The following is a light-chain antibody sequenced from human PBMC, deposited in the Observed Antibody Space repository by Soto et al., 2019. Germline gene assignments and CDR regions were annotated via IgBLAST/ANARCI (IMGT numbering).Light chain of an antibody. V-gene: IGKV4-1*01. CDR2: WAS. Sequence: DIVMTQSPDSLAVSLGERATINCKTSQSVLYSSDNRNYLVGYQQKPGQPPKLLMYWASTRPSGVPDRFSGSGSGTDFTLTISSLQAEDVAVYYCQQYDNTPYTFGQGTKLEIK. J-gene: IGKJ2*01. CDR1: QSVLYSSDNRNY. CDR3: QQYDNTPYT.